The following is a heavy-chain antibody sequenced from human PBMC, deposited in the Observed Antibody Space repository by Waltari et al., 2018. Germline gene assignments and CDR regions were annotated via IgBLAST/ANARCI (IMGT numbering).Heavy chain of an antibody. J-gene: IGHJ4*02. CDR3: AKDRESAAAARGFDY. CDR1: GFTFSSYA. CDR2: LYLGGSST. D-gene: IGHD6-13*01. Sequence: EVQLLESGGGLVQPGGSLRLSCAASGFTFSSYAMSWVRQAPGKGLEWVSVLYLGGSSTYYADPVKGPFNISRDNSKNTLYLQMNSLRAEDTAVYYCAKDRESAAAARGFDYWGQGTLVTVSS. V-gene: IGHV3-23*03.